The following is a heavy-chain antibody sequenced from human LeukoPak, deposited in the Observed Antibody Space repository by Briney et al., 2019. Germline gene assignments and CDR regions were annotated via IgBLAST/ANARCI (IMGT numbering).Heavy chain of an antibody. CDR3: AKASGGYDY. V-gene: IGHV3-23*01. Sequence: PGGSLRLSCAASGFTFGTYAMSWVRQAPGKGLDWVSGISGSGVGTYYADSVKGRFTISRDNSKNTLYLQMNSLRVEDTAVYYCAKASGGYDYWGQGTLVTVSS. D-gene: IGHD5-12*01. J-gene: IGHJ4*02. CDR2: ISGSGVGT. CDR1: GFTFGTYA.